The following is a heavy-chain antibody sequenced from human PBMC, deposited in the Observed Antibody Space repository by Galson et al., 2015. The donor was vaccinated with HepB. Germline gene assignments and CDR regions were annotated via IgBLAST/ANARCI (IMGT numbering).Heavy chain of an antibody. V-gene: IGHV3-30*18. CDR1: GFTFSSYG. Sequence: SLRLSCAASGFTFSSYGMHWVRQAPGKGLEWVAVISYDGSNKYYADSVKGRFTISRDNSKNTLYLQMNSLRAEDTAVYYCAKDRYFDWLFLGAFDIWGQGTMVTVSS. CDR3: AKDRYFDWLFLGAFDI. D-gene: IGHD3-9*01. CDR2: ISYDGSNK. J-gene: IGHJ3*02.